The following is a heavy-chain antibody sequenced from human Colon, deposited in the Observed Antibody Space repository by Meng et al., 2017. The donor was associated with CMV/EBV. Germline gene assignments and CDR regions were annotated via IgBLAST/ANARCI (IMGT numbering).Heavy chain of an antibody. V-gene: IGHV1-69*02. J-gene: IGHJ6*02. CDR3: AGAPRSGSHAVSYSMNV. D-gene: IGHD1-26*01. CDR2: VIPILAIT. Sequence: SVKVSCKASGGTFTSYTFSWVRQAPGQGLEWMGRVIPILAITNFAQKFQGRISITADKSTNTVYMELSSLRSEDTAVYYCAGAPRSGSHAVSYSMNVWGQGTRVTVSS. CDR1: GGTFTSYT.